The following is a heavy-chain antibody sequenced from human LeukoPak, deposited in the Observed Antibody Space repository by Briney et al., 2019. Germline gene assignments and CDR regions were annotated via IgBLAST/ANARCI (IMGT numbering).Heavy chain of an antibody. Sequence: SETLSLTCTVSGDSISSGGYYWTWIRQPAGEGLEWIGRIYTTGDTMYNPSLKSRITISLDTSKNQLSLKMTSVSAADTAVYYCARDRGVSVARRVPSWFDPWGQGTLVTVSS. CDR3: ARDRGVSVARRVPSWFDP. J-gene: IGHJ5*02. V-gene: IGHV4-61*02. CDR1: GDSISSGGYY. CDR2: IYTTGDT. D-gene: IGHD3-10*01.